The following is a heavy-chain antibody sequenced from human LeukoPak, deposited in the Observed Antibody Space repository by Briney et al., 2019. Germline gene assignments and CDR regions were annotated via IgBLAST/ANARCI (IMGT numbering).Heavy chain of an antibody. CDR2: IYSGGST. CDR3: ARDPRRQWLYTFQH. J-gene: IGHJ1*01. Sequence: GGSLRLSCTASRFTFSTYAMSWVRQAPGKGLEWVSVIYSGGSTYYADSVKGRFTISRDNSKNTLYLQMNSLRAEDTAVYYCARDPRRQWLYTFQHWGQGTLVTVSS. D-gene: IGHD6-19*01. CDR1: RFTFSTYA. V-gene: IGHV3-53*01.